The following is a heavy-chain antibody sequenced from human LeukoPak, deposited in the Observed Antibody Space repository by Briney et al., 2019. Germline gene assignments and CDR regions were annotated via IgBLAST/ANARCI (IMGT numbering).Heavy chain of an antibody. CDR2: IYNDGST. D-gene: IGHD6-13*01. V-gene: IGHV3-66*01. CDR3: ARGYRSPDY. CDR1: GFTLSSNY. J-gene: IGHJ4*02. Sequence: GGSLRLSCAASGFTLSSNYMSWVRQAPGKGLEWVSVIYNDGSTFYSASVRGRFPVSRDNSKSKLYLQMNSLREEDTGVYYCARGYRSPDYWGQGTLVTVSS.